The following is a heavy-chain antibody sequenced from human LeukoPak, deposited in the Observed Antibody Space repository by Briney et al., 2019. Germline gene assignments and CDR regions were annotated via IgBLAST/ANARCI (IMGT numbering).Heavy chain of an antibody. CDR1: GYTFTSNA. CDR3: ARGLY. Sequence: ASVKVSCKASGYTFTSNAINWVRQATGQGLEWMGWMNPNSGDTGYAQKLQGRVTLTRNTSINTAYMELSSLRSEDSAVYYCARGLYWGQGTLVTVSS. V-gene: IGHV1-8*01. J-gene: IGHJ4*02. CDR2: MNPNSGDT.